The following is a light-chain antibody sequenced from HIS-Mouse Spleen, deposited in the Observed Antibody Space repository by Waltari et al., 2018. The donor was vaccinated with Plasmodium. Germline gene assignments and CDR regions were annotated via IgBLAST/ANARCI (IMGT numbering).Light chain of an antibody. Sequence: DIVLTQSPGPLSLSPGERATFSCRASQSVSSSYLAWYQQKPGQAPRLLIYGASSRATGIPDRFSGSGSGTDFTLTISRLEPEDFAVYYCQQYGSSPYTFGQGTKLEIK. V-gene: IGKV3-20*01. CDR1: QSVSSSY. CDR3: QQYGSSPYT. J-gene: IGKJ2*01. CDR2: GAS.